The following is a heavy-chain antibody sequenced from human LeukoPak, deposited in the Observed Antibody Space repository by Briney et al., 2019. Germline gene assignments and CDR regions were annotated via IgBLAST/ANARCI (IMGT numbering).Heavy chain of an antibody. V-gene: IGHV5-10-1*01. CDR2: IDPSDSYT. J-gene: IGHJ4*02. D-gene: IGHD6-19*01. CDR1: GYSFTSYW. CDR3: ARQSQQWLEHDY. Sequence: GESLKISCRGSGYSFTSYWISWVRQMPGKGLEWMGRIDPSDSYTNYSPSFQGHVTISADKSISTAYLQWSSLKASDTAMYYCARQSQQWLEHDYWGQGTLVTVSS.